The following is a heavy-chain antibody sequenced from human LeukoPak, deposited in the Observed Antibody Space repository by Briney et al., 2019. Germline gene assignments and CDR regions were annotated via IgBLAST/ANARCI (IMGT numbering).Heavy chain of an antibody. CDR3: ARGTSGWYDSSRGLFDY. V-gene: IGHV4-39*07. CDR1: GGSISSSSYY. Sequence: PSETLSLTCTVSGGSISSSSYYWGWIRQPPGKGLEWIGSIYYSGSTYYNPSLKSRVTISVDTSKNQFSLKLSSVTAADTAVYYCARGTSGWYDSSRGLFDYWGQGTLVTVSS. J-gene: IGHJ4*02. D-gene: IGHD6-19*01. CDR2: IYYSGST.